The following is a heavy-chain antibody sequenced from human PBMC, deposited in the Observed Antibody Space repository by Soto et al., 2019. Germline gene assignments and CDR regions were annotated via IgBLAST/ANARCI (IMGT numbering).Heavy chain of an antibody. J-gene: IGHJ4*02. V-gene: IGHV4-39*01. CDR1: GGSISSSSYY. D-gene: IGHD3-9*01. Sequence: QLQLQESGPGLVKPSETLSLTCTVSGGSISSSSYYWGWIRQPPGKGLEWIGSIYYSGSTYYNPSLKSRVTISVDTSKNQFSLKLSSVTAADTAVYYCASGEDYDILTGYYRRYFDYWGQGTLVTVSS. CDR2: IYYSGST. CDR3: ASGEDYDILTGYYRRYFDY.